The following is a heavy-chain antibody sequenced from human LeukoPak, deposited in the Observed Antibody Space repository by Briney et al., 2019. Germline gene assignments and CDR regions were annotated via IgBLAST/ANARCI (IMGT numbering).Heavy chain of an antibody. CDR3: ARPGGALWGFDP. D-gene: IGHD3-16*01. CDR2: TSGSGGST. CDR1: GFIFSTYG. Sequence: GGSLRLSCAASGFIFSTYGMSWVRQAPGKGLEWVSVTSGSGGSTYYADSVKGRFTISRDNAKNSLYLQMNSLRAEDTAVYYCARPGGALWGFDPWGQGTLVTVSS. V-gene: IGHV3-23*01. J-gene: IGHJ5*02.